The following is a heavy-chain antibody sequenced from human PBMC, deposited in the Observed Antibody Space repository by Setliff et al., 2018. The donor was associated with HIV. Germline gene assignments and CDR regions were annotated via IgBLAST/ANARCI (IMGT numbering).Heavy chain of an antibody. V-gene: IGHV3-74*01. CDR3: ARGRRDCSSGSCYGPYYMDV. CDR2: INTDERYT. D-gene: IGHD2-15*01. Sequence: LRLSCTASGFTFSDYWMHWVRQAPGKGLVWVSRINTDERYTLYADSVKGRFTISRDNAKSTLYLQMNSLRAEDTATYYCARGRRDCSSGSCYGPYYMDVWGKGTTVTVSS. CDR1: GFTFSDYW. J-gene: IGHJ6*03.